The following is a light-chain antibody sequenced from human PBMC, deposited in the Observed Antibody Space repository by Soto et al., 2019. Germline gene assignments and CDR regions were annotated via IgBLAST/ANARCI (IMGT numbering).Light chain of an antibody. CDR1: QSISRW. Sequence: DIQMTQSPATLSASLGDRVTITWWASQSISRWLAWYQHKKGKAPKLLIYDASTLESGVPSSFSGSGYGTEFNLTISSLQTDDFATYYCQQYSGYSWTFAQGTKVDIK. J-gene: IGKJ1*01. V-gene: IGKV1-5*01. CDR3: QQYSGYSWT. CDR2: DAS.